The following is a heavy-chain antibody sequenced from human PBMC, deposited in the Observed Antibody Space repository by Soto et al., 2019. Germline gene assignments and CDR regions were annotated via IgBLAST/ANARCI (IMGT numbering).Heavy chain of an antibody. J-gene: IGHJ3*02. CDR1: GGSISSGGYY. D-gene: IGHD3-3*01. V-gene: IGHV4-31*03. Sequence: SETLSLTCTVSGGSISSGGYYWSWIRQHPGKGLEWIGYIYYSGSTYYNPSLKSRVTISVDTSKNQFSLKLSSVTAADTAVYYCARVEVWEDFGVVTSDAFDIWGQGTMVT. CDR3: ARVEVWEDFGVVTSDAFDI. CDR2: IYYSGST.